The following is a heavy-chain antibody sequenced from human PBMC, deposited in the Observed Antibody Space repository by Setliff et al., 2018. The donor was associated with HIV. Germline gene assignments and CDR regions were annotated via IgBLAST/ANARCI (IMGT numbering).Heavy chain of an antibody. CDR3: ARAGPSSGYQY. V-gene: IGHV2-70*11. CDR2: IDWDDDK. CDR1: GFSLSTSGLS. Sequence: GSGPTLVNPTQTLTLTCTFSGFSLSTSGLSVGWIRQPPGKALEWLARIDWDDDKHYSTSLKTRLAISHDTSKNQVALTMTNVDPVDTATYFCARAGPSSGYQYWGQGTLVTVS. J-gene: IGHJ4*02. D-gene: IGHD6-19*01.